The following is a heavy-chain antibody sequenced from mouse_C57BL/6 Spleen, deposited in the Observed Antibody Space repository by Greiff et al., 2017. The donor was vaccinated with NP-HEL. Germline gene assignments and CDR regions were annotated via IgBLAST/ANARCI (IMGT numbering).Heavy chain of an antibody. CDR3: ARRYGSSPYYAMDY. Sequence: EVQLQQSGPELVKPGASVKISCKASGYTFTDYYMNWVKQSHGKSLEWIGDINPNNGGTSYNQKFKGKATLTVDKSSSTAYMELRSLTSEDSAVYYCARRYGSSPYYAMDYWGQGTSVTVSS. D-gene: IGHD1-1*01. CDR2: INPNNGGT. CDR1: GYTFTDYY. V-gene: IGHV1-26*01. J-gene: IGHJ4*01.